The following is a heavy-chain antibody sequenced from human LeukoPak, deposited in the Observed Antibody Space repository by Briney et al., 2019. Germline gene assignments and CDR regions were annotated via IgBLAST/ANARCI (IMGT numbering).Heavy chain of an antibody. Sequence: PSETLSPTCTVSGGSISSYYWSWIRQPPGKGLEWIGYIYYSGSTNYNPSLKSRVTISVDTSKNQFSLNLTSVTAADTAVYYCAVSAAGLFDPWGQGTLVTVSS. D-gene: IGHD6-13*01. CDR1: GGSISSYY. CDR3: AVSAAGLFDP. V-gene: IGHV4-59*12. J-gene: IGHJ5*02. CDR2: IYYSGST.